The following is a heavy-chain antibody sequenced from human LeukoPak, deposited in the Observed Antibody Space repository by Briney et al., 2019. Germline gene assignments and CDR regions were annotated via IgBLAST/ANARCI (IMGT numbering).Heavy chain of an antibody. CDR2: IYYSGST. D-gene: IGHD3-10*01. V-gene: IGHV4-59*01. CDR1: GGSFSGYY. CDR3: ARGGYYGSGNDFRFDP. Sequence: SETLSLTCAVYGGSFSGYYWSWIRQPPGKGLEWIGYIYYSGSTNYRPSLKSRVTISVDTSKNQFSLKLSSVTAADTAVYYCARGGYYGSGNDFRFDPWGQGTLVTVSS. J-gene: IGHJ5*02.